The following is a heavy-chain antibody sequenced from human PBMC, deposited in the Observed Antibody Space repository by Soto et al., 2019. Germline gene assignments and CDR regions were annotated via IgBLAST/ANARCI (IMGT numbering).Heavy chain of an antibody. CDR2: IIPIFGTA. V-gene: IGHV1-69*05. Sequence: SVKVSCKASGGTFSSYAISWVRQAPGQGLEWMGGIIPIFGTANYAQKLQGRVTITTDASTSTAYMELRSLRSEDTAVYYCASESNPPDRFFDYWGQGTLVTVSS. D-gene: IGHD4-4*01. CDR3: ASESNPPDRFFDY. CDR1: GGTFSSYA. J-gene: IGHJ4*02.